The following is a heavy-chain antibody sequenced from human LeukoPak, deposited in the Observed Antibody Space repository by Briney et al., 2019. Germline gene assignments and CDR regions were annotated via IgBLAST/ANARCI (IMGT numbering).Heavy chain of an antibody. V-gene: IGHV1-24*01. CDR1: EYALTELS. CDR2: FDPEAGET. CDR3: AAISTPTTRRAYHFDS. J-gene: IGHJ4*02. D-gene: IGHD5-12*01. Sequence: ASVTVSCKVSEYALTELSIHWVRQTPGKGLECMGGFDPEAGETIYAQKFQGRVTMTEDTSTDTAYMELSSLTSDDTAVYYCAAISTPTTRRAYHFDSWGQGTLVTVSS.